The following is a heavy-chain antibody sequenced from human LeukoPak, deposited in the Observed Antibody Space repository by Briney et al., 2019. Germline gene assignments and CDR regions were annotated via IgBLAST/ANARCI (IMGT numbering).Heavy chain of an antibody. D-gene: IGHD6-19*01. CDR2: IYHSGST. J-gene: IGHJ6*03. CDR1: GGSISSGGYY. V-gene: IGHV4-30-2*01. CDR3: AVRMGAVAGKNAWYMDV. Sequence: SQTLSLTCTVSGGSISSGGYYWSWIRQPPGKGLEWIGYIYHSGSTYYNPSLKSRVTISVDTSKNQFSLKLSSVTAADTAVYYCAVRMGAVAGKNAWYMDVWGKGTTVTVSS.